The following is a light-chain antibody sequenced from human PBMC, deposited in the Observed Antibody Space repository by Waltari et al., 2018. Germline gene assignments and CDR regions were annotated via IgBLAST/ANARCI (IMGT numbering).Light chain of an antibody. CDR2: DAS. J-gene: IGKJ5*01. CDR3: QQRSSWPIT. CDR1: QSVSNY. Sequence: EIVLTQSPATLSLSPGEGATLSCRASQSVSNYLAWYQQKPGQAPRLLIYDASNRATGIPARFSGSGSGTDFTLTISSLEPEDFAVYYCQQRSSWPITFGQGTRLEIK. V-gene: IGKV3-11*01.